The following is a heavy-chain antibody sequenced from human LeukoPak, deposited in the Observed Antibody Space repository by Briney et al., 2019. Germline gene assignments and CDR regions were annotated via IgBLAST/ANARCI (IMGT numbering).Heavy chain of an antibody. CDR2: INPKRGAT. Sequence: ASVKVSCKASGYTFTDYIVHWVRQAPGQGLEWMGCINPKRGATDYAQKFQGRFTMTRDTSISTAYMELSGLRSDDTAVYYCASVTLNAYAGDYRGQGTLVTVSS. J-gene: IGHJ4*02. CDR1: GYTFTDYI. CDR3: ASVTLNAYAGDY. V-gene: IGHV1-2*02. D-gene: IGHD4-23*01.